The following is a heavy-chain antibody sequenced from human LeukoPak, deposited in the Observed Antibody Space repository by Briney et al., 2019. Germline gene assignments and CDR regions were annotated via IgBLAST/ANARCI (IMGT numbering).Heavy chain of an antibody. CDR2: INHSGST. V-gene: IGHV4-34*01. J-gene: IGHJ4*02. Sequence: SETLSLTCAVYGGSFSGYYWSWIRQPPGKGLEWIGEINHSGSTYYNPSLKSRVTISVDTSKNQFSLKLSSVTAADTAVYYCARDHRATGLFSFDYWGQGTLVTVSS. CDR1: GGSFSGYY. D-gene: IGHD5-24*01. CDR3: ARDHRATGLFSFDY.